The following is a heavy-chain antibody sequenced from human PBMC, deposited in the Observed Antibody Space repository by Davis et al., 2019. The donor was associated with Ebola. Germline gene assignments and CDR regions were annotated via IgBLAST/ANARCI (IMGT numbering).Heavy chain of an antibody. J-gene: IGHJ6*04. Sequence: AASVKVSCKASGYTFTGYYMHWVRQAPGQGLEWMGRINPNSGGTNYAQKFQVRVTMTRDTSISTAYMELSRLRSDDTAVYYCASFNCSSTSCPLYYGMDVWGKGTPVTVSS. CDR1: GYTFTGYY. CDR3: ASFNCSSTSCPLYYGMDV. D-gene: IGHD2-2*01. CDR2: INPNSGGT. V-gene: IGHV1-2*06.